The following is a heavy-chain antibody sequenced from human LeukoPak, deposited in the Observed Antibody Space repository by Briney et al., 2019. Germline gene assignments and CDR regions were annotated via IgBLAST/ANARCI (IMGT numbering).Heavy chain of an antibody. CDR2: IYPGDSDT. J-gene: IGHJ5*02. D-gene: IGHD2-15*01. Sequence: GESLHISCQGSGYSFSSYWIGWVRQMPGKAPEWMGVIYPGDSDTRYRPPFQGQATMSADKSTNTAYLQWRRLRASDSAMYYCARQGHIVGGGWFDPWGQGTLVTVSS. CDR1: GYSFSSYW. CDR3: ARQGHIVGGGWFDP. V-gene: IGHV5-51*01.